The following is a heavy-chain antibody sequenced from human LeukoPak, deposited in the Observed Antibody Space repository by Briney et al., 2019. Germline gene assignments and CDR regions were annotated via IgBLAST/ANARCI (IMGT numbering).Heavy chain of an antibody. Sequence: SETLSLTCTVSGGSISSYYWSWIRQPAGKGLEWIGRIYTSGSTNYNPSLKSRVTMSVDTSKNQFSLKLSSVTAADTAVYYCARLSATYDILTGYPSPTYFDYWGQGALVTVSS. CDR1: GGSISSYY. CDR2: IYTSGST. V-gene: IGHV4-4*07. D-gene: IGHD3-9*01. J-gene: IGHJ4*02. CDR3: ARLSATYDILTGYPSPTYFDY.